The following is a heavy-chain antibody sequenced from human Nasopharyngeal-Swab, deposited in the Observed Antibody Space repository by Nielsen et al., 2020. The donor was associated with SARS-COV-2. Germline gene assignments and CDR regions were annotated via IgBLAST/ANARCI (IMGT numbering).Heavy chain of an antibody. Sequence: GESLKISRKGSGYSFTSYWIGWVRQMPGKGLEWMGIIYPGDSDTRYSPSFPGPFTLSADPSLRTAYLPWRRLHASDPSLYYCASLPNPYQGWFDPWGQGT. J-gene: IGHJ5*02. V-gene: IGHV5-51*01. CDR1: GYSFTSYW. CDR3: ASLPNPYQGWFDP. D-gene: IGHD2-2*01. CDR2: IYPGDSDT.